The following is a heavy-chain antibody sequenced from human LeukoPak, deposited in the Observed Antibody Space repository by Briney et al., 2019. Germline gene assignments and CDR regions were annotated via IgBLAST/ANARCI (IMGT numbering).Heavy chain of an antibody. CDR2: IYPGDSDT. D-gene: IGHD5-24*01. J-gene: IGHJ5*02. CDR1: GYLYTNYW. V-gene: IGHV5-51*01. Sequence: GESLKISCNSSGYLYTNYWIGWVRQLPGKGLGWLGIIYPGDSDTRYSPSFQGQVTISADKSISTAYLQWSSLKASDTAMYYCARLGSRHGYNWGDLWGQGTLVTVSS. CDR3: ARLGSRHGYNWGDL.